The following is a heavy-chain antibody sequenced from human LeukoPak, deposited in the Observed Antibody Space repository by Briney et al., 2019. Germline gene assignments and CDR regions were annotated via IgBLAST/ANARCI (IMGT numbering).Heavy chain of an antibody. CDR1: GGPISSYY. D-gene: IGHD3-22*01. V-gene: IGHV4-59*01. Sequence: SETLSLTCTVSGGPISSYYWSWIRQPPGKGLEWIGYIYYSGSTNYNPSLKSRVTISVDTSKNQFSLKLSSVTAADTAVYYCARTGDSTGYYPHTDYWGQGTLVTVSS. J-gene: IGHJ4*02. CDR2: IYYSGST. CDR3: ARTGDSTGYYPHTDY.